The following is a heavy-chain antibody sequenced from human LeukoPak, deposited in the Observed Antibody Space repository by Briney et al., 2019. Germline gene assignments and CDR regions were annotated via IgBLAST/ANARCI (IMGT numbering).Heavy chain of an antibody. V-gene: IGHV3-30*07. J-gene: IGHJ4*02. D-gene: IGHD1-26*01. Sequence: GGSLRLSCAASGFTFSSYAMHWVRQAPGKGLEWVAVISYDGSNKYYADSVKGRFTISRDNSKNTVFLQMNSLRAEDTAVYYCAKDGVGATWLDFFDYWGQGALVTVSS. CDR2: ISYDGSNK. CDR1: GFTFSSYA. CDR3: AKDGVGATWLDFFDY.